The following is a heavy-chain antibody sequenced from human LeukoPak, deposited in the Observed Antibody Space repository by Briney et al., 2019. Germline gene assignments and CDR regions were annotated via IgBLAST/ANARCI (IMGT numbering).Heavy chain of an antibody. CDR1: GFTSSDYA. V-gene: IGHV3-23*01. CDR3: ARAPGSLVSVAGRPYYFDF. CDR2: ISTSGSGGAT. Sequence: GGSLRLPCAASGFTSSDYAMAWVRQAPGKGLEWVSIISTSGSGGATYYADSMKGRFTISRDSPKNTLYLQMNSLRAEDTAVYYCARAPGSLVSVAGRPYYFDFWGQGTLVTVSS. D-gene: IGHD6-6*01. J-gene: IGHJ4*02.